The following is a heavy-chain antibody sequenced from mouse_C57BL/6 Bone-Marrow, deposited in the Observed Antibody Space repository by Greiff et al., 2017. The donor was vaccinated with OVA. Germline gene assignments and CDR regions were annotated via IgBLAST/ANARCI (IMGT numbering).Heavy chain of an antibody. J-gene: IGHJ4*01. Sequence: VQLQQPGAELVKPGASVKLSCKASGYTFTSYWMQWVKQRPGQGLEWIGEIDPSDSYTNYNQKFKGKATLTVDTSSSTAYMQLSSLTSEDSAVYYCAREGTNGDAMDYWGQGTSVTVSS. D-gene: IGHD2-14*01. CDR2: IDPSDSYT. CDR3: AREGTNGDAMDY. CDR1: GYTFTSYW. V-gene: IGHV1-50*01.